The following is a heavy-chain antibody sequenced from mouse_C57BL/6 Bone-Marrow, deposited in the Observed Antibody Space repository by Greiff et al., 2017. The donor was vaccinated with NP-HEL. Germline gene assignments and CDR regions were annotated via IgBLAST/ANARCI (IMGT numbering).Heavy chain of an antibody. CDR2: IYPSDSET. D-gene: IGHD1-1*01. J-gene: IGHJ4*01. CDR3: ARSYYYGSSYAMDY. V-gene: IGHV1-61*01. CDR1: GYTFTSYW. Sequence: QVHVKQPGAELVRPGSSVKLSCKASGYTFTSYWMDWVKQRPGQGLEWIGNIYPSDSETHYNQKFKDKATLTVDKSSSTAYMQLSSLTSEDSAVYYCARSYYYGSSYAMDYWGQGTSVTVSS.